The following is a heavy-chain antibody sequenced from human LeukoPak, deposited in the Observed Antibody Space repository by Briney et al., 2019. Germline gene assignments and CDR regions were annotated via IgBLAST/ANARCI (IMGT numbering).Heavy chain of an antibody. D-gene: IGHD6-13*01. Sequence: SETLSLTCTVSGGSISSSNYYWSWIRQPPGKGLEWIGEINHSGSTNYNPSLKSRVTISVDTSKNQFSLKLSSVTAADTAVYYCARTQQQLSLDYWGQGTLVTVSS. V-gene: IGHV4-39*07. CDR3: ARTQQQLSLDY. J-gene: IGHJ4*02. CDR1: GGSISSSNYY. CDR2: INHSGST.